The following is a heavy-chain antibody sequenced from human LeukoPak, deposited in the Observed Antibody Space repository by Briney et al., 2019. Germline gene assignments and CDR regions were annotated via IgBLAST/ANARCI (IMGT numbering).Heavy chain of an antibody. CDR3: ANNGGVAVAGSFDY. Sequence: PGGSLRLSCAASGFTFSSYSMSWVRQAPGKGLEGVSTITGSGGSTYYADSVKGRFTISRNNSKTPLYLQMNSLRAEDTAVYYCANNGGVAVAGSFDYWGQGTLVTVSS. J-gene: IGHJ4*02. CDR2: ITGSGGST. V-gene: IGHV3-23*01. D-gene: IGHD6-19*01. CDR1: GFTFSSYS.